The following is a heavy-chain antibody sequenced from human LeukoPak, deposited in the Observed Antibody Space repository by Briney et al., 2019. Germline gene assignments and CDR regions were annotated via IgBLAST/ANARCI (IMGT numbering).Heavy chain of an antibody. CDR2: ISHSGNT. CDR1: DYSISSGYY. Sequence: SETLSLTCSVSDYSISSGYYWGWIRQSPGKGLEWIGSISHSGNTYFNPSLKSRVTISVFASVDEFSLRLTSVTAADTAVYFCARGPYSYDSSGAFDIWGQGTMVTVSS. J-gene: IGHJ3*02. CDR3: ARGPYSYDSSGAFDI. D-gene: IGHD3-22*01. V-gene: IGHV4-38-2*02.